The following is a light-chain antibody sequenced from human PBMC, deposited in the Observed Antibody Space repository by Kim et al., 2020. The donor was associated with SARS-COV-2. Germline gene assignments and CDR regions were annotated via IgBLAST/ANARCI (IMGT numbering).Light chain of an antibody. Sequence: SGAVGDRVTITCRASQTISNWLAWYQQKPGKATKLLIYKVTSLKSGVPSRFSGSGSGTDFTLTISSLQPDDFATYYCQQYHTYWTFGQGTKVDIK. CDR1: QTISNW. J-gene: IGKJ1*01. CDR2: KVT. CDR3: QQYHTYWT. V-gene: IGKV1-5*03.